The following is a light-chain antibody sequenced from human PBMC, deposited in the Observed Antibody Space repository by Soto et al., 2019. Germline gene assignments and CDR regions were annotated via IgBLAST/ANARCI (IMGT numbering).Light chain of an antibody. CDR3: QQLDSFPLT. CDR1: QDISNY. J-gene: IGKJ5*01. CDR2: DAS. Sequence: TQSPSSLSAGVGDRVTITCQASQDISNYLHWYQQKPGRAPYLLIYDASSLETGVPSRFSGSGSGTEFTLTISSLQPEDFASYYCQQLDSFPLTFGQGTRLEIK. V-gene: IGKV1-33*01.